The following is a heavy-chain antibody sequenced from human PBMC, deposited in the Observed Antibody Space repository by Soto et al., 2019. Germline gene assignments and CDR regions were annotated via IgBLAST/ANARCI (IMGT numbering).Heavy chain of an antibody. Sequence: GASVKVSCKASAYTFTNYCMHWVRQAPGQGLEWMGIISPSGGNTSYAQKFQGRVTMTRDTSTSADYMELSSLRSEDTAVYYCARCGVGWTTANFDYWGQGTLVTVSS. CDR3: ARCGVGWTTANFDY. J-gene: IGHJ4*02. CDR1: AYTFTNYC. V-gene: IGHV1-46*01. CDR2: ISPSGGNT. D-gene: IGHD3-3*01.